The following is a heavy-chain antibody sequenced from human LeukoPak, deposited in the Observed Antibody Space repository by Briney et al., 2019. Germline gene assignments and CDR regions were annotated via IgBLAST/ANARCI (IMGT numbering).Heavy chain of an antibody. D-gene: IGHD2-8*01. J-gene: IGHJ6*03. CDR3: AKSPFTNGYYYMDV. CDR1: GFTFSSYG. CDR2: ISSDGNNE. Sequence: GRSLRLSCAASGFTFSSYGMHWVRQAPGKGLDWVAHISSDGNNEYYADSVKGRFTISRDNSNNTLYLQMNSLRAEDTAVYYCAKSPFTNGYYYMDVWGKGTTVTVSS. V-gene: IGHV3-30*18.